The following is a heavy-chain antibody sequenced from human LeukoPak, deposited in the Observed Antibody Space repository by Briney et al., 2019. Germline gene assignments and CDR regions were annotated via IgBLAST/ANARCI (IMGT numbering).Heavy chain of an antibody. Sequence: PGGSLRLSCAVSGITLSNYGMSWVRQAPGKGLEWVSGISDSGGNTKYADAVNGRFTISRDNPKNTLYLHMNSLRAEEPAVYFCAKRGVVIRVILVGFHKEASYFDSWGQGALVSVSS. D-gene: IGHD3-22*01. CDR1: GITLSNYG. V-gene: IGHV3-23*01. CDR2: ISDSGGNT. J-gene: IGHJ4*02. CDR3: AKRGVVIRVILVGFHKEASYFDS.